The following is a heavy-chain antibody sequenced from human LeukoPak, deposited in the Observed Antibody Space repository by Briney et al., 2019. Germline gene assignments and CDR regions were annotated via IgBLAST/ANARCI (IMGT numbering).Heavy chain of an antibody. CDR2: IKQDGSEK. J-gene: IGHJ3*02. CDR1: GFTLSNYW. CDR3: ARGDRAAFDI. Sequence: GGSLRPSCAASGFTLSNYWMNWVRQAPGKGLEWVANIKQDGSEKYYVDSVKGRFTISRDNAKNSLYLQMNSLRAEDTAVYYCARGDRAAFDIWGQGTMVTVSS. V-gene: IGHV3-7*01.